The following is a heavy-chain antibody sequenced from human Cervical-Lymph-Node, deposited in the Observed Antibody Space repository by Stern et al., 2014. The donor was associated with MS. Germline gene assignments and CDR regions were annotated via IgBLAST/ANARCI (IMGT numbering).Heavy chain of an antibody. CDR3: ARIYCSGDECYHSFDT. Sequence: QDQLVQSGAEVKKPGASVKVSCKASGYRFSTFYLHWLRPAPGPGLQCIGRIERGSGATNSSQTFQGRLTMTRDRSITTAYLELSGLRSDDTAVYYCARIYCSGDECYHSFDTWGQGTLVTVSS. CDR1: GYRFSTFY. D-gene: IGHD3-16*02. J-gene: IGHJ4*02. CDR2: IERGSGAT. V-gene: IGHV1-2*06.